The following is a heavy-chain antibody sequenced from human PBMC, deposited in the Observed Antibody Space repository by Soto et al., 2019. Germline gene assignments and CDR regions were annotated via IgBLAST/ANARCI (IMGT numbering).Heavy chain of an antibody. V-gene: IGHV3-30-3*01. Sequence: LRLSCAASGFTFSSYAMHWVRQAPGKGLEWVAVISYDGSNKYYADSVKGRFTISRDNSKNTLYLQMNSLRAEDTAVYYCARPISTGYWDYYYGMDVWGQGTTVTVS. D-gene: IGHD3-9*01. CDR3: ARPISTGYWDYYYGMDV. CDR2: ISYDGSNK. J-gene: IGHJ6*02. CDR1: GFTFSSYA.